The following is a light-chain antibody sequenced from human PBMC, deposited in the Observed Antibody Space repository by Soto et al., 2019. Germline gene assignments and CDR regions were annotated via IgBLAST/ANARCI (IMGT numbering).Light chain of an antibody. Sequence: EIVMTQSPATLSVSPGERATLSCRASQSVSSNLAWYQQKPGQAPRLLIYGASTRATGIPARFSGSGSGTEFTLTISSRSLKILQFYYCQQYNNWPRTFGQGTKVEIK. CDR2: GAS. V-gene: IGKV3-15*01. J-gene: IGKJ1*01. CDR1: QSVSSN. CDR3: QQYNNWPRT.